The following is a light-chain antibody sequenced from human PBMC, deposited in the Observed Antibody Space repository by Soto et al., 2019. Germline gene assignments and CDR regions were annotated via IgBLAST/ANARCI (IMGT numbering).Light chain of an antibody. Sequence: DIVMTQSPLSLSFTPGEPASISCRSSQSLLHSNGNHYLEWYFQKPGQSPQLLIYLASIRASGGPDRFSGIGSGTDFTLKISRVEAEDVGVYYCMQALHTPRTFGQGTKVEIK. J-gene: IGKJ1*01. V-gene: IGKV2-28*01. CDR1: QSLLHSNGNHY. CDR3: MQALHTPRT. CDR2: LAS.